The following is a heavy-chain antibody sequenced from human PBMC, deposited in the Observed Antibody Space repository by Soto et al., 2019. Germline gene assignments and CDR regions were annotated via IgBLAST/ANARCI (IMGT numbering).Heavy chain of an antibody. V-gene: IGHV4-4*02. CDR1: SGSIDNFYW. J-gene: IGHJ5*02. D-gene: IGHD2-21*01. CDR2: TSHDGVT. Sequence: SETLSLTCAVSSGSIDNFYWWSWVRQSPGKGLEWIGETSHDGVTNYNPSLEGRVTISIDKSKNQFYLDLNSVTAADTAMYYYARNADCARQGCIDGGFDPWGAGTLVTVSS. CDR3: ARNADCARQGCIDGGFDP.